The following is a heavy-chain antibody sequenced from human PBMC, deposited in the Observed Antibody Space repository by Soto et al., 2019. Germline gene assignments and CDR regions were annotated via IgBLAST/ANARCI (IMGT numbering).Heavy chain of an antibody. D-gene: IGHD3-22*01. CDR3: AKAGGAVEDSRGFYSYYFDY. CDR1: GYTFTSYG. V-gene: IGHV1-18*01. Sequence: ASVKVSCKASGYTFTSYGISWVRQAPGQGLEWMGWISAYNGNTNYAQKLQGRVTMTTDTSTSTAYMELRSLRSEDTAVYYCAKAGGAVEDSRGFYSYYFDYWGMGTLVTVSS. CDR2: ISAYNGNT. J-gene: IGHJ4*02.